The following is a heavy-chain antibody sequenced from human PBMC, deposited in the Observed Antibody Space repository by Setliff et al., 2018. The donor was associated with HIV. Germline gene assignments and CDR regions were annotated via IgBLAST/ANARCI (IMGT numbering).Heavy chain of an antibody. J-gene: IGHJ6*03. D-gene: IGHD2-21*01. Sequence: ASVKVSCKASGYTFTAYYMHWLRQAPGQGLEWMGRINPDSGGTNYAQKFQGRVTMTRDTSITTAYMELSRLRSDDTAVYYCALSHLAYCGGDCYSRDYYYYMDVWGKGTKVTVSS. V-gene: IGHV1-2*06. CDR2: INPDSGGT. CDR1: GYTFTAYY. CDR3: ALSHLAYCGGDCYSRDYYYYMDV.